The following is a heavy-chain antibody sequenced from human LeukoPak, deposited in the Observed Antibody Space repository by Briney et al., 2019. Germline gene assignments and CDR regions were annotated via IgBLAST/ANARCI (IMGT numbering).Heavy chain of an antibody. CDR1: GYTFTSYY. Sequence: ASVTVSCTASGYTFTSYYMHWVRQAPGQGLEWMGIINPSGGSTSYAQKFQGRVTMTRDTSTSTVYMELSSLRSEDTAVYYCARDRTYYYDSSGLSYYYYGMDVWGQGTTVTVSS. J-gene: IGHJ6*02. CDR2: INPSGGST. D-gene: IGHD3-22*01. V-gene: IGHV1-46*01. CDR3: ARDRTYYYDSSGLSYYYYGMDV.